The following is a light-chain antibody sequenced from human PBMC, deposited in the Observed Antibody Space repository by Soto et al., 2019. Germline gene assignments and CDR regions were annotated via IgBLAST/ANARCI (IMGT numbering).Light chain of an antibody. V-gene: IGLV2-14*03. CDR1: SSDVGGYNY. CDR3: SSYTTSSTLYV. CDR2: DVS. Sequence: VSGSPVQSITISCTGTSSDVGGYNYVSWYQHHPCKAPKLMIYDVSNXXSVVSNRXXGSKSVNTASLTISGPHAEDEADYYCSSYTTSSTLYVFGTGTKVXVL. J-gene: IGLJ1*01.